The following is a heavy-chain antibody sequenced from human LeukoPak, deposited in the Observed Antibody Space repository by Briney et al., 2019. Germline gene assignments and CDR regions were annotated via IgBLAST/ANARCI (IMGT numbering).Heavy chain of an antibody. CDR1: GFTFSSYS. Sequence: KPGGSLRLPCAASGFTFSSYSMNWVRQAPGKGLEWVSPISSSSYIYYADSVKGRFTISRDNAKNSLYLQMNSLRAEDTAVYYCARALGAIYYFDYWGQGTLVTVSS. CDR3: ARALGAIYYFDY. CDR2: ISSSSYI. D-gene: IGHD1-26*01. J-gene: IGHJ4*02. V-gene: IGHV3-21*01.